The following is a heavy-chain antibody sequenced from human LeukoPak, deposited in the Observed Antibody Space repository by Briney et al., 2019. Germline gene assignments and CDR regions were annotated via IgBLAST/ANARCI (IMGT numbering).Heavy chain of an antibody. Sequence: PSQTLSLTCAVYGGSFSGYYCSWIRQPPRKGLEWIGEINHSGSTNYNPSLKSRVTISVNTSKNQFSLKLSSVTAADTAVYYCARRGGVGATSHFDYRGQGTLVTVSS. V-gene: IGHV4-34*01. CDR3: ARRGGVGATSHFDY. CDR2: INHSGST. CDR1: GGSFSGYY. D-gene: IGHD1-26*01. J-gene: IGHJ4*02.